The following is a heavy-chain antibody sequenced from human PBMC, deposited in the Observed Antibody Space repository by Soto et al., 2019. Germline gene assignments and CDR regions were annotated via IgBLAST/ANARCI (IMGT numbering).Heavy chain of an antibody. Sequence: ASVKVSCKASGYTFTSYGISWVRQAPGQGLEWMGWISAYNGNTNYAQKLQGRVTMTTDTSTSTAYTELRSLRSDDTAVYYCARDYTHIARPRALGYWGQGTLVTVSS. D-gene: IGHD2-21*01. CDR3: ARDYTHIARPRALGY. J-gene: IGHJ4*02. CDR1: GYTFTSYG. V-gene: IGHV1-18*01. CDR2: ISAYNGNT.